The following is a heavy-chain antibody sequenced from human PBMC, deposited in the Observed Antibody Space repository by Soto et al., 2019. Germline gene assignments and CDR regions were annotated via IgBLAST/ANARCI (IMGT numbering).Heavy chain of an antibody. CDR2: ISRDGGTK. D-gene: IGHD2-8*02. CDR1: GFTVSTYG. Sequence: QVQLVESGGGVVQPGSSLRLSCAVSGFTVSTYGMHWVRQAPGKGLEWVAVISRDGGTKYYADSVKGRFTISRDNSGNTLFLEMNSLRGDDMAVYYCTGEVASGYWGQGTPVTVSS. V-gene: IGHV3-30*03. J-gene: IGHJ4*02. CDR3: TGEVASGY.